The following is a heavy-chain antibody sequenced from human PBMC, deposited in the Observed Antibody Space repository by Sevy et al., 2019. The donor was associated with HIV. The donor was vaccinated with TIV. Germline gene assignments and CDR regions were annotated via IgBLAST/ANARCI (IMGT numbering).Heavy chain of an antibody. D-gene: IGHD6-19*01. CDR2: IFSSGST. Sequence: GGSLRLSCAISGFTVNDKYIIWVRQAPGKGLEWVSVIFSSGSTYYADSAKGRFTISRDNSTNTVYLQMNSVRADDTAVYYCVSLFLSYRSGWSYFDYWGQGTLVTVSS. CDR1: GFTVNDKY. CDR3: VSLFLSYRSGWSYFDY. V-gene: IGHV3-66*02. J-gene: IGHJ4*02.